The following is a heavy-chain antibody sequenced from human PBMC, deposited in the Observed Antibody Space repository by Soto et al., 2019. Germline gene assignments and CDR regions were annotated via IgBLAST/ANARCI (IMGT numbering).Heavy chain of an antibody. Sequence: SGPTLVNPTQTLTLTCTFSGFSLTTSGVGVGWIRQPPGKALEWLALIFWNDDERYSPSLKSRLTITKDTSKNQVVLTMTNMDPVDTDTCYCLHTGYSYDPFGYWGRGTLVTVSS. D-gene: IGHD5-18*01. V-gene: IGHV2-5*01. CDR1: GFSLTTSGVG. CDR3: LHTGYSYDPFGY. CDR2: IFWNDDE. J-gene: IGHJ4*02.